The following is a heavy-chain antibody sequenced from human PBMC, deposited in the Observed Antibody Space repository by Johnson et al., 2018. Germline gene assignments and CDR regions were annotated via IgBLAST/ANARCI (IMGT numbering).Heavy chain of an antibody. V-gene: IGHV3-30*18. CDR1: GFTFSIYG. D-gene: IGHD6-13*01. J-gene: IGHJ5*02. CDR2: ILNDGSNK. CDR3: AKDGPELVRSWLDP. Sequence: QVQLQESGGGLVQPGGSLRLSCAASGFTFSIYGMYWVRQAPGKGLEWVAVILNDGSNKYYADSVKGRFTISRDNSKNTVYLLMNSLRAEDTAVYYCAKDGPELVRSWLDPWGQGTLVTVSS.